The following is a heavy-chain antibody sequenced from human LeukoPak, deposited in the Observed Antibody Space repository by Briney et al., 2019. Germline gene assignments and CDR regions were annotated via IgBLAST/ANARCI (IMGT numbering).Heavy chain of an antibody. J-gene: IGHJ4*02. CDR2: IYYSGST. Sequence: SETLSLTCTVSGGSISSYYWSWIRQPLGKGLEWIGYIYYSGSTNYNPSLKSRVTISVDTSKNQFSLKLSSVTAADTAVYYCARDQLRYFDWFSMTDYWGQGTLVTVSS. D-gene: IGHD3-9*01. CDR1: GGSISSYY. V-gene: IGHV4-59*01. CDR3: ARDQLRYFDWFSMTDY.